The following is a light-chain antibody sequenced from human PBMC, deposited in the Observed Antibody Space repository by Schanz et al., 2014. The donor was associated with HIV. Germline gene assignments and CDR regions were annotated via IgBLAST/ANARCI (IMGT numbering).Light chain of an antibody. J-gene: IGLJ2*01. Sequence: QSALTQPASVSGSPGQSIAISCTGTNSDIGAYNYVSRYQQHPDKAPKLIIYDVNNRPSGVSNRFSGSKSGNTASLTISGLQAEDEADYYCSSHAGRTSFVVFGGGTKVTAL. V-gene: IGLV2-14*03. CDR1: NSDIGAYNY. CDR2: DVN. CDR3: SSHAGRTSFVV.